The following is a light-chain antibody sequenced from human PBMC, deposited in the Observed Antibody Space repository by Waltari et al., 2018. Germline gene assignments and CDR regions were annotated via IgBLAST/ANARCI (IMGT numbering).Light chain of an antibody. CDR3: QSYYAYDVI. CDR1: RDNIANNY. J-gene: IGLJ2*01. CDR2: EDN. Sequence: NFMLTQPHSVSESAGKTVIISCTGSRDNIANNYVPWYQHRPGSAPVTLIYEDNQRASGVPVRFSGSIDSSSNSASLTISGLRTEDEAYYFCQSYYAYDVIFGGGTKLTVL. V-gene: IGLV6-57*02.